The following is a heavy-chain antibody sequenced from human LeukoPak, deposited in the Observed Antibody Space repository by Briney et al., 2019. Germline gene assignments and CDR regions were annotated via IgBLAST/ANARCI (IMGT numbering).Heavy chain of an antibody. CDR3: VRPFGFWVGENNIGITV. CDR1: GFSFSSCW. D-gene: IGHD1/OR15-1a*01. CDR2: ISSDGSRT. Sequence: SGGSLRLSCSASGFSFSSCWMHWVRQAPGKGLVWVSRISSDGSRTNSADSVKGRFTLSRDNAKNTVHMQMNSLRAEDTAVYYCVRPFGFWVGENNIGITVCGQATTVTVFS. J-gene: IGHJ6*02. V-gene: IGHV3-74*01.